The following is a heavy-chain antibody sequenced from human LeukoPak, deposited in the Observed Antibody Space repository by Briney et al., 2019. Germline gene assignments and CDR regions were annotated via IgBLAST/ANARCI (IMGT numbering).Heavy chain of an antibody. CDR2: ISSSSYI. Sequence: GGSLRLSCAASGFTFSSYSMNWVRQAPGKGLEWVSSISSSSYIYYADSVKGRFTISRDNAKNSLYLQMNSLRAEDTAVYYCARADIYSYGPMYYWGQGTLVTVSS. V-gene: IGHV3-21*01. J-gene: IGHJ4*02. D-gene: IGHD5-18*01. CDR3: ARADIYSYGPMYY. CDR1: GFTFSSYS.